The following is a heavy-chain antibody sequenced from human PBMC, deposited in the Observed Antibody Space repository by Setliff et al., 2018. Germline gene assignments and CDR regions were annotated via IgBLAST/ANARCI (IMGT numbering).Heavy chain of an antibody. Sequence: SETLSLTCSVSGGSISSGSYYWGWIRQSPGKGLEWIGSMYYSGSTYYNPSLKGRVTLSVDTTKNQFSLKLTSMTAADTAVYFCARAQVVFAISAPVWYFEVWGRGTQVTSPQ. J-gene: IGHJ2*01. CDR1: GGSISSGSYY. CDR2: MYYSGST. D-gene: IGHD2-21*01. V-gene: IGHV4-39*07. CDR3: ARAQVVFAISAPVWYFEV.